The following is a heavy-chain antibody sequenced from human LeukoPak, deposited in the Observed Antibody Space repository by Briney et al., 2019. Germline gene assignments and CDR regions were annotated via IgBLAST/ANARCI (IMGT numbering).Heavy chain of an antibody. Sequence: GGSLRLSCAASGFAFSHYWMSWVRQAPGKGLEWLANIRQDGSDNYYADSVKGRFTFSRDNARSSLYLQMNSLRADDTAVYYCARVGSTSWYLDYWGQGTLVTVSS. J-gene: IGHJ4*02. CDR2: IRQDGSDN. CDR1: GFAFSHYW. CDR3: ARVGSTSWYLDY. V-gene: IGHV3-7*01. D-gene: IGHD2-2*01.